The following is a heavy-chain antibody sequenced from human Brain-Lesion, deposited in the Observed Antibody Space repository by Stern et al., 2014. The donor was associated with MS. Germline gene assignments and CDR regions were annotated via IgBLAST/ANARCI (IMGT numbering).Heavy chain of an antibody. D-gene: IGHD6-6*01. V-gene: IGHV4-39*01. CDR3: ARPRIVARPGGHYYGMDV. Sequence: VQLVQSGPGLVKPSETLSLTCTVSGGFITTSSYYWGWIRQPPGKGLEWIGSISYSGSTYYSPSLKSRVTISVDTSKNQFSLKRTSVTAADTAVYYCARPRIVARPGGHYYGMDVWGQGTTVTVSS. CDR1: GGFITTSSYY. J-gene: IGHJ6*02. CDR2: ISYSGST.